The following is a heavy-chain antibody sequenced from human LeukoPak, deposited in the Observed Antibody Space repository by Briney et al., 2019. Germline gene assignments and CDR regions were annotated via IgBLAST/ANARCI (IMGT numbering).Heavy chain of an antibody. D-gene: IGHD2-2*01. CDR1: GHTFTRDY. CDR2: IMPLFGTA. V-gene: IGHV1-69*06. J-gene: IGHJ4*02. CDR3: ASGRTDIVVVPATLRNYYFDY. Sequence: ASVKAACTPSGHTFTRDYIDWVRQAPGQGLEWMGGIMPLFGTAKNAQKFQRRVTITANKSTSTAYMELSSLRSEDTAVYYCASGRTDIVVVPATLRNYYFDYWGQGTLVTVPS.